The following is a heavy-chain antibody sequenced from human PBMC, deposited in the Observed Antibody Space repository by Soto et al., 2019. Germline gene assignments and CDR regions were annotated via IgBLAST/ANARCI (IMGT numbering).Heavy chain of an antibody. V-gene: IGHV5-51*01. CDR3: ASGGRAPAYYYGMDV. CDR2: IYPGDSDT. J-gene: IGHJ6*04. CDR1: GYSFTSYW. D-gene: IGHD2-15*01. Sequence: PGESLKISCKGSGYSFTSYWIGWVRQMPGKGLEWMGIIYPGDSDTRYSPSFQGQVTISADKSISTAYLQWSSLKASDTAMYYCASGGRAPAYYYGMDVWGKGTTVTVSS.